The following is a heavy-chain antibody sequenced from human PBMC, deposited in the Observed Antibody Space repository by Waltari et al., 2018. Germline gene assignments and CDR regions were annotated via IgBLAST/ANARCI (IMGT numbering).Heavy chain of an antibody. J-gene: IGHJ4*02. CDR1: EFPFRNSW. D-gene: IGHD2-15*01. CDR3: TTLRWYQIGY. CDR2: IRSQTDGGTA. Sequence: EVQLVESGGGLVKPGGSLRLCCATSEFPFRNSWIGWVSQAPGKVLEWVGRIRSQTDGGTADYAAPVKDRFTISRDDSKNTLYLQMNGLKTEDTAVYYCTTLRWYQIGYWGQGTLVSVSS. V-gene: IGHV3-15*01.